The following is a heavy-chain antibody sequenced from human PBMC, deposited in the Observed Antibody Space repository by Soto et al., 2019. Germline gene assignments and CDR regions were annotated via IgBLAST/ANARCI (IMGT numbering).Heavy chain of an antibody. CDR1: GGSISGGDNY. CDR2: IYYSGST. Sequence: QVQLQESGPGLVKPSQTLSLTCTVSGGSISGGDNYWSLIRQPPGKGLEWIGYIYYSGSTHYNPSLKSRVTISVDTSKNQFSLKLSSVTAADTAVYYCARSIFGGVTAGYWGQCTLVTVSS. D-gene: IGHD3-3*01. V-gene: IGHV4-30-4*01. J-gene: IGHJ1*01. CDR3: ARSIFGGVTAGY.